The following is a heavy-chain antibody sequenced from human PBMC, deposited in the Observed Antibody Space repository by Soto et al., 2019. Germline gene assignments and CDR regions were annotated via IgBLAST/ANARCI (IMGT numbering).Heavy chain of an antibody. Sequence: QVQLVQSGAEVKNPGASVKVSCKASGYTFTTYGISWVRQAPGQGLEWMGWISAYNGNTNYAQKLQGRVTMTTDTSTSTAYVELRSLRSDDTAVYYCARDDYYGLGSPYGMDVWGQGTTVTVSS. J-gene: IGHJ6*02. V-gene: IGHV1-18*01. CDR3: ARDDYYGLGSPYGMDV. CDR2: ISAYNGNT. CDR1: GYTFTTYG. D-gene: IGHD3-10*01.